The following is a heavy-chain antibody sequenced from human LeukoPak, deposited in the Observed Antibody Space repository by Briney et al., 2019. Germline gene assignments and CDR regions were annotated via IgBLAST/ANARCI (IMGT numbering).Heavy chain of an antibody. J-gene: IGHJ3*02. CDR1: GFTFSSYG. CDR3: AKDLNSMIVVVIDAFDI. V-gene: IGHV3-30*18. Sequence: GGSLRLSCAASGFTFSSYGMHWVRQAPGKGLEWVAVISYDGSNKYYADSVKGRFTISRDNSKNTLYLQMNSLRAEDTAVYYCAKDLNSMIVVVIDAFDIWGQGTMVTVSS. D-gene: IGHD3-22*01. CDR2: ISYDGSNK.